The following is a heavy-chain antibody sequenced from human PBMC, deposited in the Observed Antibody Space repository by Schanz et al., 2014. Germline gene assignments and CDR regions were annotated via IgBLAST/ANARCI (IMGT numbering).Heavy chain of an antibody. CDR2: MQPDSGKT. D-gene: IGHD6-25*01. J-gene: IGHJ5*02. Sequence: QVQLVQSGAELRKPGTSVKVSCTASGYTFTSYDINWVRQAIGQGPEWMGWMQPDSGKTHYAEKFQGRVAMTRDVSISTAYMELSSLASEDTAVYYCARGQRRTIGRPFGPWGQGTLVTVSS. CDR3: ARGQRRTIGRPFGP. V-gene: IGHV1-8*01. CDR1: GYTFTSYD.